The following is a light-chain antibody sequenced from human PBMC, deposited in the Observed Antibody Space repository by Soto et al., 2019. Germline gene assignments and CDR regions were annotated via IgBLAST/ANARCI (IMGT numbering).Light chain of an antibody. J-gene: IGLJ3*02. Sequence: QSALTQPRSVSGSPEQSVTISCTGTSSDVGGYNYVSWYQQHPGKAPKLMIYDVSKRPSGVPDRFSGSKSGNTASLTISGLQAKDEADYYCCSYAGSLWVFGGGTKLTVL. V-gene: IGLV2-11*01. CDR1: SSDVGGYNY. CDR2: DVS. CDR3: CSYAGSLWV.